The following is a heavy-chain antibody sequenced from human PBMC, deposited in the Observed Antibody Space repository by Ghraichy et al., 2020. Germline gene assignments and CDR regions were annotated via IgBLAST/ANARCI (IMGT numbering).Heavy chain of an antibody. CDR3: ARRGSAAYPFDY. V-gene: IGHV4-59*01. Sequence: SETLSLTCTVSGGSISGFYWSWIRQPPGKGLEWIGYVYYSGSTSYNPSLKSRVTISVDTSKNQFSWKLSSVTAADTAVYYCARRGSAAYPFDYWGQGTLVPVSS. J-gene: IGHJ4*02. D-gene: IGHD2-15*01. CDR2: VYYSGST. CDR1: GGSISGFY.